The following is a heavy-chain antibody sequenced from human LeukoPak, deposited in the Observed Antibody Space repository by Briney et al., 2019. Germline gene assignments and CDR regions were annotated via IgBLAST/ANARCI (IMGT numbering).Heavy chain of an antibody. CDR3: ARDMRAPESAFDY. Sequence: GRSLRLSCAASGFTFSSYGMHWVRQAPGKGLEWVAVIWYDGSNKYHADSVKGRFTISRDNSKNTLYLQMNSLRAEDTAVYYCARDMRAPESAFDYWGQGTLVTVSS. CDR2: IWYDGSNK. CDR1: GFTFSSYG. D-gene: IGHD1-14*01. J-gene: IGHJ4*02. V-gene: IGHV3-33*01.